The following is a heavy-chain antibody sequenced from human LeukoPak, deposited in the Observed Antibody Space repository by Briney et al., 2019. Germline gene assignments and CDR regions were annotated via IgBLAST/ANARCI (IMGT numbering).Heavy chain of an antibody. CDR2: FDPEDGET. CDR3: ATGLTMFRDRPVKGPSH. V-gene: IGHV1-24*01. CDR1: AYTLTELS. J-gene: IGHJ4*02. D-gene: IGHD3-10*01. Sequence: ASVKVSCKVSAYTLTELSMHWVRQAPGKGLEWMGGFDPEDGETVYAQKLQGRITMTEDTSTDTAYMELSSLRSEDTAVYYCATGLTMFRDRPVKGPSHWGQGSLVTVSS.